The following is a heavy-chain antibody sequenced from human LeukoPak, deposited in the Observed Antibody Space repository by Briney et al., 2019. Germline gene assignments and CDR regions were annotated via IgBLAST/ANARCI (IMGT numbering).Heavy chain of an antibody. J-gene: IGHJ4*02. V-gene: IGHV3-74*01. Sequence: GGSLRLSCAASGFTFSTYWMHWVRQAPGKGLVWVSQINTDGNSTTYADSVKGRFTVSRDNAKNTLYLQMNSLRAEDTALYYCARDWVSGWDAGFDYWGQGTLVTVSS. CDR3: ARDWVSGWDAGFDY. D-gene: IGHD6-19*01. CDR2: INTDGNST. CDR1: GFTFSTYW.